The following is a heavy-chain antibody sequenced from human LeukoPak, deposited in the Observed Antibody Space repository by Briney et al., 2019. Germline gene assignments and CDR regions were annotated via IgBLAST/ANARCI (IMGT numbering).Heavy chain of an antibody. CDR3: SLGRYSSGWYDYYYYGMDV. CDR1: GGTFSSYA. V-gene: IGHV1-69*13. J-gene: IGHJ6*02. CDR2: IIPIFGTA. Sequence: SVKVSCRASGGTFSSYAISWVRQAPGQGLEWMGGIIPIFGTANYAQKFQGRVTITADESTSTAYMELSSLRSEDTAVYYCSLGRYSSGWYDYYYYGMDVWGQGTTVTVSS. D-gene: IGHD6-19*01.